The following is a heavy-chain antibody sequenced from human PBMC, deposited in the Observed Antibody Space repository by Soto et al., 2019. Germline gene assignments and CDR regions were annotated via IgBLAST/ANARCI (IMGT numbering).Heavy chain of an antibody. J-gene: IGHJ5*02. CDR1: GYTFSNND. Sequence: ASVKVSCKASGYTFSNNDISWLRQAPGQGPEWMGWMNPNSANTGYAQKFRGRVTMTRNTSISTAYMELSSLRSDDTAIYYCARLETYGTLNCFDPWGQGTLVTVPQ. V-gene: IGHV1-8*01. CDR2: MNPNSANT. CDR3: ARLETYGTLNCFDP. D-gene: IGHD1-7*01.